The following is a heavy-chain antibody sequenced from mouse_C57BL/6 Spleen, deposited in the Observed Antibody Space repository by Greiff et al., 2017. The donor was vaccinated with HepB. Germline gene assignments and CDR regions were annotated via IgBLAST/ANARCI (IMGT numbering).Heavy chain of an antibody. CDR2: IDPSDSYT. D-gene: IGHD2-2*01. J-gene: IGHJ2*01. V-gene: IGHV1-69*01. Sequence: QVQLQQPGAELVMPGASVKLSCKASGYTFTSYWMHWVKQRPGQGLEWIGEIDPSDSYTNYNQKFKGKSTLTVDKSTSTAYMQLSSLTSEDSAVYCCAREEGYDVFDYWGQGTTLTVSS. CDR3: AREEGYDVFDY. CDR1: GYTFTSYW.